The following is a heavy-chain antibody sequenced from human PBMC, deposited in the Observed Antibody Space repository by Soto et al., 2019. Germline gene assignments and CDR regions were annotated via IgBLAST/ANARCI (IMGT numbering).Heavy chain of an antibody. CDR3: AADRYCSGGSCYHFDY. J-gene: IGHJ4*02. CDR1: GFTFTSSA. CDR2: IVVGSGNT. D-gene: IGHD2-15*01. V-gene: IGHV1-58*02. Sequence: SVKVSCKASGFTFTSSAMQWVRQARGQRLEWIGWIVVGSGNTNYAQKFQERVTITRDMSTSTAYMELSSLRSEDTAVYYCAADRYCSGGSCYHFDYWGQGTLVTVSS.